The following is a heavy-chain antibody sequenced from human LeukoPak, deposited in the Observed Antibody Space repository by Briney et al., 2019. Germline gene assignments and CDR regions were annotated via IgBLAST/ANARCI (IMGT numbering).Heavy chain of an antibody. CDR1: GFTFSNYA. J-gene: IGHJ4*02. V-gene: IGHV3-30-3*02. CDR2: ISYDGSNT. CDR3: AKRAVTATIERGYFDN. Sequence: GGSLRLACAASGFTFSNYAIHWVRQAPGKGLEWVAVISYDGSNTNYADSMKGRFTISRDNSKTTLYLQMNSLRAEDTALYYCAKRAVTATIERGYFDNWGQGTLVIVSS. D-gene: IGHD2-21*02.